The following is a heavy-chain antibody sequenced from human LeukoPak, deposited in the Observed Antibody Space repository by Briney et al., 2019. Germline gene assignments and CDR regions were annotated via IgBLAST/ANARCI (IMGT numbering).Heavy chain of an antibody. Sequence: PSETLSLTCTVSGGSISSSSYYWGWIRQPPGKGLEWIGTIYYSGSTYYNPSLKSRVTISVDTSKNQFSLKLSSVTAADMAVYYCVRQGRDGRFANYWGQGTLVTVSS. V-gene: IGHV4-39*01. CDR2: IYYSGST. D-gene: IGHD5-24*01. CDR1: GGSISSSSYY. J-gene: IGHJ4*02. CDR3: VRQGRDGRFANY.